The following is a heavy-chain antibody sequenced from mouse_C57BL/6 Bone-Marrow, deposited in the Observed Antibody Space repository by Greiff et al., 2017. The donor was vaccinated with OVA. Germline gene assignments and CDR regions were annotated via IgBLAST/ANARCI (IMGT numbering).Heavy chain of an antibody. J-gene: IGHJ2*01. CDR1: GFTFSNYW. CDR3: TAWSPLWFDY. D-gene: IGHD1-1*02. CDR2: IRLKSDNYAT. V-gene: IGHV6-3*01. Sequence: EVKLMESGGGLVQPGGSMKLSCVASGFTFSNYWMNWVRQSPEKGLEWVAQIRLKSDNYATHYAESVKGRFTISRDDSKSSVYLKMNNLRAEDTGIYYGTAWSPLWFDYWGQGTTLTVSS.